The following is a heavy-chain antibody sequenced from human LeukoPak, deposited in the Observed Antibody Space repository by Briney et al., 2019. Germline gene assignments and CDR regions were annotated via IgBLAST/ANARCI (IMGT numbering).Heavy chain of an antibody. CDR2: INSDGSST. D-gene: IGHD5-12*01. V-gene: IGHV3-74*01. Sequence: GGSLRLSCAASGFTFNNYWMHWVRQAPGKGLVWVSRINSDGSSTNYADPVRGRFTISRDNAKKTLYLQLNSLRADDTGVYYCARVAYYYYGMDVWGQGTTVIVSS. CDR1: GFTFNNYW. J-gene: IGHJ6*02. CDR3: ARVAYYYYGMDV.